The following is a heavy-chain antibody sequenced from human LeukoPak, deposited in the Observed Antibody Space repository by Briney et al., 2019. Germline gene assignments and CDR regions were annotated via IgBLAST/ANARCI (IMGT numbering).Heavy chain of an antibody. CDR3: ARKFLDAFDI. CDR1: GGSISSGGYY. D-gene: IGHD2-21*01. Sequence: PSETLSLTCTVSGGSISSGGYYWSWIRQHPGKGLEWIGYIYCSGSTYYNPSLKSRVTISVDTSKNQFSLKLSSVTAADTAVYYCARKFLDAFDIWGQGTMVTVSS. CDR2: IYCSGST. J-gene: IGHJ3*02. V-gene: IGHV4-31*03.